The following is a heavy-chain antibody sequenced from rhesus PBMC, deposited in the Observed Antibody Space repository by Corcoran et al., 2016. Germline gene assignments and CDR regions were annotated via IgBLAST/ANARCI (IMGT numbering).Heavy chain of an antibody. CDR3: TRYYSGSYYNYGLDS. V-gene: IGHV3-184*01. CDR1: GFTFGSYY. Sequence: EVQLVESGGGLVQPGGSLRLSCTGSGFTFGSYYMYWVRQAPGKGLEGVGFIRSKAYGGTAEYAASVKGRFNISRDDSKSIAYLQMNSLKTEDTAVYYCTRYYSGSYYNYGLDSWGQGVVVTVSS. D-gene: IGHD3-16*01. CDR2: IRSKAYGGTA. J-gene: IGHJ6*01.